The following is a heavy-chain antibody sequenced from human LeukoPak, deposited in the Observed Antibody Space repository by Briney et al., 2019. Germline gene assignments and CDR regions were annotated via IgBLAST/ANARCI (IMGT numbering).Heavy chain of an antibody. D-gene: IGHD3-9*01. V-gene: IGHV3-9*01. J-gene: IGHJ5*02. CDR1: GLTFDDCA. CDR3: AKGGPYDILTGPNNWFDP. Sequence: PGRSLRLSCAASGLTFDDCAMHWVRQAPGKGLEWVSGISWNSGSIGYADSVKGRFTISRDNAKNSLYLQMNSLRAEDTALYYFAKGGPYDILTGPNNWFDPWGQGTLVTVSS. CDR2: ISWNSGSI.